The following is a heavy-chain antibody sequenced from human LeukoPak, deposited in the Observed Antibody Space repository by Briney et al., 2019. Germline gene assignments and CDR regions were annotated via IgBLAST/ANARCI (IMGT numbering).Heavy chain of an antibody. V-gene: IGHV4-34*01. CDR1: GGSFSGYY. J-gene: IGHJ6*02. Sequence: SETLSLTFAVYGGSFSGYYWSWIRQPPGKGLQGIGEINHSGRTNYNPSLNSRVTISVDTSKSQFSLKLGSVPAAGPAVYYCASVVVVAAQPSDGMDIWGQGTTVTVSS. D-gene: IGHD2-15*01. CDR2: INHSGRT. CDR3: ASVVVVAAQPSDGMDI.